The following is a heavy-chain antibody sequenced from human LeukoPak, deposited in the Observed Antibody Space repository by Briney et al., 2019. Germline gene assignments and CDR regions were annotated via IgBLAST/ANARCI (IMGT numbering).Heavy chain of an antibody. Sequence: SETLSLTCTVSGGSISSSSYYWGWIRQPPGKGLEWLGSIYYSGSTYYNPSLKSRVTISVDTSKNQFSLKLSSVTAADTAVYYCARGPRRGYCSSTSCYFDAFDIWGQGTMVTVSS. CDR1: GGSISSSSYY. V-gene: IGHV4-39*07. J-gene: IGHJ3*02. D-gene: IGHD2-2*01. CDR2: IYYSGST. CDR3: ARGPRRGYCSSTSCYFDAFDI.